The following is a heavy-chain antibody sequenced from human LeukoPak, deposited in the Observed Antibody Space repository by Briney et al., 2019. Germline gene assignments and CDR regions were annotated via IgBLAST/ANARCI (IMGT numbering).Heavy chain of an antibody. CDR3: ARGDLGAFDL. V-gene: IGHV4-59*08. J-gene: IGHJ3*01. D-gene: IGHD3-10*01. Sequence: SETLSLTCTVSGGSISRDYWSWIPQPPGKGLEYIGYIYYSGSTSYNPSLKGRVTISLDTSKNQFSLKLSSVTAADTAVYYCARGDLGAFDLWGQGTMVSVSS. CDR1: GGSISRDY. CDR2: IYYSGST.